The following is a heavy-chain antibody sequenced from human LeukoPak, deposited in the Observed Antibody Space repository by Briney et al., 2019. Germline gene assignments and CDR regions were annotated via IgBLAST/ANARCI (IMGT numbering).Heavy chain of an antibody. CDR3: TRRMTRGVITSPFDS. CDR1: GYSFTNYW. D-gene: IGHD3-10*01. Sequence: GESLKISCKGSGYSFTNYWIGSVRQMPGKGLELMGLIYPGDSDTTYSPSFQGQVTISADKSITTAYLQWSSLKASDDAMYYCTRRMTRGVITSPFDSWGQGTLVSVSS. CDR2: IYPGDSDT. V-gene: IGHV5-51*01. J-gene: IGHJ4*02.